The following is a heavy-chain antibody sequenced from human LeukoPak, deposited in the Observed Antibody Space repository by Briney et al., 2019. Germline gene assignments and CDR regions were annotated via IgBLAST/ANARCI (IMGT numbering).Heavy chain of an antibody. CDR2: FDPEDGET. V-gene: IGHV1-24*01. CDR1: GGTFSSYA. J-gene: IGHJ1*01. D-gene: IGHD3-22*01. CDR3: ATDLALTYYYDSTGFQH. Sequence: GASVKVSCKASGGTFSSYAISWVRQAPGKGLEWMGGFDPEDGETIYAQKFQGKVTMTEDTSTDTAYMELSSLRSEDTAVYYCATDLALTYYYDSTGFQHWGQGTLVTVSS.